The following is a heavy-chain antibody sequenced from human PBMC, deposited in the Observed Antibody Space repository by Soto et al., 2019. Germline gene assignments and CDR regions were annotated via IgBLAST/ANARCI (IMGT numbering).Heavy chain of an antibody. J-gene: IGHJ5*02. D-gene: IGHD5-18*01. Sequence: LRLSCAASGFTFSSYAMSWVRQAPGKGLEWVSAISGSGGSTYYADSVKGRFTISRDNSKNTLYLQMNSLRAEDTAVYYCAKDIDSYGSGQFDPWGQGTLVTVSS. CDR1: GFTFSSYA. CDR3: AKDIDSYGSGQFDP. CDR2: ISGSGGST. V-gene: IGHV3-23*01.